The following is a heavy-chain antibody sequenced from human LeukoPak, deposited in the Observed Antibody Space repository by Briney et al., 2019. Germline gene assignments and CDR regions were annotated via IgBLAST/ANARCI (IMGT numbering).Heavy chain of an antibody. CDR2: IYHSGST. V-gene: IGHV4-30-2*01. D-gene: IGHD6-13*01. Sequence: PSETLSLTCTVSGGSISSGGYYWSWIRQPPGKGLEWIGYIYHSGSTYYNPSLKSRVTISVDTSKNQFSLKLSSVTAADTAVYYCARDGSAWYGWFNPWGQGTLVTVSS. J-gene: IGHJ5*02. CDR1: GGSISSGGYY. CDR3: ARDGSAWYGWFNP.